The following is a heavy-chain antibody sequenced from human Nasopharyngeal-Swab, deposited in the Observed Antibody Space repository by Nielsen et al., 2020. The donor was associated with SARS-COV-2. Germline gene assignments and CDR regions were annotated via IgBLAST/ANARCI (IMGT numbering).Heavy chain of an antibody. J-gene: IGHJ4*02. D-gene: IGHD2-15*01. CDR3: AREYCSGGSCYIHYFDY. CDR2: IYYSGST. Sequence: WIRQPPGKGLEWIGYIYYSGSTYYNPSLKSRVTISVDTSKNQFSLKLSSVTAADTAVYYCAREYCSGGSCYIHYFDYWGREPWSPSPQ. V-gene: IGHV4-31*02.